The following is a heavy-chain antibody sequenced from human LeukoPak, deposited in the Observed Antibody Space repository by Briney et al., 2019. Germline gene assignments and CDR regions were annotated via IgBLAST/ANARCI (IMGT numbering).Heavy chain of an antibody. CDR1: GDTVTGFS. CDR3: ATGYTYDYSLY. J-gene: IGHJ4*02. Sequence: ASVKVSCKVSGDTVTGFSIRWVRQAPGHGLEWMGGFGPEDGARIFAQKFQGRVTMTEDTSTDTAYMDLSSLRSEDTAVYYCATGYTYDYSLYWGQGTLVTVSS. V-gene: IGHV1-24*01. D-gene: IGHD5-18*01. CDR2: FGPEDGAR.